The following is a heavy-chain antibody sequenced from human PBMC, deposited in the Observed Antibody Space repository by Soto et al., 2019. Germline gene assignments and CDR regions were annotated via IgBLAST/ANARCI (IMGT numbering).Heavy chain of an antibody. CDR2: IIPIFGTA. CDR3: ARESRSSPFMDV. Sequence: SVQVSFKDSGGTFSSYAISWVRQAPGQGLEWMGGIIPIFGTANYAQKFQGRVTITVDESTSTAYMELSSLRSEDTAVYYCARESRSSPFMDVWGQGTTVTVSS. J-gene: IGHJ6*02. D-gene: IGHD2-2*01. CDR1: GGTFSSYA. V-gene: IGHV1-69*13.